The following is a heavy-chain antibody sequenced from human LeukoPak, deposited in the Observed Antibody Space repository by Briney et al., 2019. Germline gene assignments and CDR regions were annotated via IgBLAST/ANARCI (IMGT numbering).Heavy chain of an antibody. J-gene: IGHJ4*02. CDR2: IYYSGST. D-gene: IGHD6-13*01. CDR3: ARKGAAAEPQNYFDY. CDR1: GGSISSGVYY. V-gene: IGHV4-31*03. Sequence: PSETLSLTGTVSGGSISSGVYYWSWIRQHPGKGLEWIGYIYYSGSTYYNPSLKSRVTISVDTSKNQFSLKLSSVTAADTAVYYCARKGAAAEPQNYFDYWGQGTLVTVSS.